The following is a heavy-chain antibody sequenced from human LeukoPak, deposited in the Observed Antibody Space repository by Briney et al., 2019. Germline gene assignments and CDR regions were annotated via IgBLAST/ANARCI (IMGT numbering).Heavy chain of an antibody. J-gene: IGHJ6*03. D-gene: IGHD3-10*01. Sequence: SETLSLTCTVSGGSISSYYWSWIRQPPGKGLEWIGRIYTSGSTNYNPSLKSRVTMSVDTSKNQFSLKLSSVTAADTAVYYCARSPLFRYYYGSGSYYYYMDVWGKGTTVTISS. V-gene: IGHV4-4*07. CDR2: IYTSGST. CDR3: ARSPLFRYYYGSGSYYYYMDV. CDR1: GGSISSYY.